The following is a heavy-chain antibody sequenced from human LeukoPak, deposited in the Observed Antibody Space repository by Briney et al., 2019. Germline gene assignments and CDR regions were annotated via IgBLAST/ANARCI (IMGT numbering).Heavy chain of an antibody. D-gene: IGHD5-24*01. CDR3: ARDRAGYNWVDY. V-gene: IGHV3-48*01. CDR1: GFTFARHS. Sequence: GGSLRLSCVGSGFTFARHSMNWVRQAPGKGLEWISYISSSSTHMYYSDSVKGRFTISRDNAKNSVYLQINSLRAGDTAVYFCARDRAGYNWVDYWGQGTLVSVSS. CDR2: ISSSSTHM. J-gene: IGHJ4*02.